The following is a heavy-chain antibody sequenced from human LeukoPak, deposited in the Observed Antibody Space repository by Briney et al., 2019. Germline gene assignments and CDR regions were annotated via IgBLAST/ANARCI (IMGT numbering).Heavy chain of an antibody. V-gene: IGHV2-70*11. CDR1: GFSLSTIGLC. D-gene: IGHD5-24*01. CDR2: IDWDDDK. CDR3: ARTRDGYNSGFDY. Sequence: SGPALVKPTQTLTLTCTLSGFSLSTIGLCVSWIRQPPGKALECLARIDWDDDKYYSPSLKTRLTISKDTSKNQVVLTMTNMDPVDTATYYCARTRDGYNSGFDYWGQGTLVTVSS. J-gene: IGHJ4*02.